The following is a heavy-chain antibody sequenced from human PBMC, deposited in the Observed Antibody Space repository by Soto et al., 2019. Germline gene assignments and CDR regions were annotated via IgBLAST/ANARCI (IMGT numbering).Heavy chain of an antibody. Sequence: QLVQSGSEVKKPGSSVKVSCQASGGTFSGYVVTWVRQAPGQGLERMGEIVPLFGTTNYAQRFSGRITITAEESTSTAYMELRTLRSDDTAVYYCATHGLGVSSPPYFDNWGQGTLFTVSS. CDR3: ATHGLGVSSPPYFDN. CDR1: GGTFSGYV. V-gene: IGHV1-69*01. D-gene: IGHD3-16*01. CDR2: IVPLFGTT. J-gene: IGHJ4*02.